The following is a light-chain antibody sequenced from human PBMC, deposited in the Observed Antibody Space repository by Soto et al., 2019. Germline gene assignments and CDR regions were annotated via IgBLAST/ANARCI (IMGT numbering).Light chain of an antibody. Sequence: QSVLTQPPSVSGAPGQRVTISCTGSSSNIGAGYDVHWYHQLPGTAPKLLIFGNTNRPSGVPDRFSGSKSGTSASLAINGLQADDEANYYCHSYASTLSASIFGGGTKLTVL. CDR2: GNT. J-gene: IGLJ2*01. CDR3: HSYASTLSASI. V-gene: IGLV1-40*01. CDR1: SSNIGAGYD.